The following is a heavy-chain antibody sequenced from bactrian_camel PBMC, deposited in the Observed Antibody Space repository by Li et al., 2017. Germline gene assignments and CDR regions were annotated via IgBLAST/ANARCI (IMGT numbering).Heavy chain of an antibody. V-gene: IGHV3S1*01. J-gene: IGHJ4*01. D-gene: IGHD3*01. CDR2: IYPSRGTT. CDR1: GYIRARNC. Sequence: HVQLVESGGGLVRPGGSLRLSCAASGYIRARNCMLWFRRAPGGKRVGVASIYPSRGTTFYDDSVKGRFTISQDNAKNTGYLLMNNLKPEDTAIYYCAAAKGLPDLLRGGYLSARSYNYWGRGTQVTVS. CDR3: AAAKGLPDLLRGGYLSARSYNY.